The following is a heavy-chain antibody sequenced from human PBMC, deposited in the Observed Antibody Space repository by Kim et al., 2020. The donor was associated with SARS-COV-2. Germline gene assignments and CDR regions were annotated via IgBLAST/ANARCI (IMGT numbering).Heavy chain of an antibody. J-gene: IGHJ4*01. CDR1: GFSFSNYA. Sequence: GGSLRLSCATSGFSFSNYAMSWVRQAPGKGLEWVAVINRDESSAYYADSVKGRFTISRDDSNNMVYLQMSSLRAEDTAVYYCAKDAPTMSASDWHGFDY. CDR2: INRDESSA. D-gene: IGHD2-21*02. V-gene: IGHV3-23*03. CDR3: AKDAPTMSASDWHGFDY.